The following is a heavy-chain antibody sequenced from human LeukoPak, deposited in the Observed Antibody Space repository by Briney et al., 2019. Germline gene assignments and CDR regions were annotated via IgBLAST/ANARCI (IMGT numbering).Heavy chain of an antibody. Sequence: SETLSLTCTVSGGSISSGGYYWSWIRQPPGKGLEWIGYIYYSGSTNYNPSLKSRVTISVDTSKNQFSLKLSSVTAADTAVYYCAIHTVVRDAFDIWGQGTMVTVSS. V-gene: IGHV4-61*08. J-gene: IGHJ3*02. D-gene: IGHD4-23*01. CDR2: IYYSGST. CDR3: AIHTVVRDAFDI. CDR1: GGSISSGGYY.